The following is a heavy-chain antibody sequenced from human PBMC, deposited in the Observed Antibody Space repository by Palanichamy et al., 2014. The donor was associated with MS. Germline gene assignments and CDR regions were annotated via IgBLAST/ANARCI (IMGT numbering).Heavy chain of an antibody. CDR3: ATTEGATRFDY. CDR1: GFTVSSNY. CDR2: IYSGGSI. Sequence: EVQLVESGGGLGPAWGVPSRLSCAASGFTVSSNYMSWVRQAPGKGLEWVSVIYSGGSIYYADSVKGRFTISRDTSKNMVYLQMNSLRAEDTAVYYCATTEGATRFDYWGQGTLVTVSS. J-gene: IGHJ4*02. D-gene: IGHD1-1*01. V-gene: IGHV3-66*01.